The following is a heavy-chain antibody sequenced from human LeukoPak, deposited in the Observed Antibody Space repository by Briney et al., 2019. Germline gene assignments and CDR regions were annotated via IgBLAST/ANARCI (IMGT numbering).Heavy chain of an antibody. J-gene: IGHJ1*01. V-gene: IGHV4-39*07. Sequence: SETLSLTCTVSGGSISSSSYYWGWIRQPPGKGLEWIGTIYYSGSTYYNPSLKSRVTISVDTSKNQFSLKLRSVTAADTAVYYCARVVQSTDSSGFYLPEYFQHWGQGTLVTVSS. D-gene: IGHD3-22*01. CDR2: IYYSGST. CDR3: ARVVQSTDSSGFYLPEYFQH. CDR1: GGSISSSSYY.